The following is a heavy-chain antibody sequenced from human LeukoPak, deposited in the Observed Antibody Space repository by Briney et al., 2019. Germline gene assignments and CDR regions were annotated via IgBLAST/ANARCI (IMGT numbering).Heavy chain of an antibody. CDR1: GYTLTSYY. D-gene: IGHD2-2*01. CDR2: INPSGGNT. J-gene: IGHJ5*02. V-gene: IGHV1-46*01. Sequence: ASVKGSCKAYGYTLTSYYMHWVRQAPGQGLEWMGIINPSGGNTRYAQKFQGRVTITRDTSTSTVYMELSSLRSEDTAMYYCARGSSTSCYWCGWFDPWGQGTLVTVPS. CDR3: ARGSSTSCYWCGWFDP.